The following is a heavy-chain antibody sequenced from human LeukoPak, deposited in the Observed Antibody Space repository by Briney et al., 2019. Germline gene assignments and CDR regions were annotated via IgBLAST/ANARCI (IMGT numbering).Heavy chain of an antibody. V-gene: IGHV4-31*03. CDR2: IYYSGST. Sequence: PSQTLSLTCTVSGGSISSGGYYWGWIRQHPGKGLEWIGYIYYSGSTYYNPSLKSRVTISVDTSKNQFSLKLSSVTAADTAVYYCARERNYDILTGPKAFDYWGQGTLVTVSS. CDR1: GGSISSGGYY. D-gene: IGHD3-9*01. CDR3: ARERNYDILTGPKAFDY. J-gene: IGHJ4*02.